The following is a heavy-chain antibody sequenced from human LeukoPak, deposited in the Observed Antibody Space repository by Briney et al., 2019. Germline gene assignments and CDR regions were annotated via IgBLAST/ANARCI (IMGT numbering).Heavy chain of an antibody. V-gene: IGHV3-7*01. J-gene: IGHJ4*02. Sequence: PGGSLRLPCAASGFTFSSYWMSWVRQAPGKGLEWVANIREDGNEKYYADSVKGQFTISRDNAKNSLFLQMDSLRAEDTAAYYCARDLAGHYYGSGSSFDYWGQGTLVTVSS. CDR3: ARDLAGHYYGSGSSFDY. CDR1: GFTFSSYW. D-gene: IGHD3-10*01. CDR2: IREDGNEK.